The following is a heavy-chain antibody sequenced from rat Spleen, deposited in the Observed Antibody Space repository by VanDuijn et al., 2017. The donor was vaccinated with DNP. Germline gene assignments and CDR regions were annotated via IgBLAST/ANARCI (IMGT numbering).Heavy chain of an antibody. CDR3: ARDPHTTGRDFDY. J-gene: IGHJ2*01. V-gene: IGHV5-20*01. D-gene: IGHD1-7*01. Sequence: EVQLVESGGGLVQPGRSLKLSCTASGFTFSDYYMAWVRQAPTKGLEWVAYLTYDGGNTYYRDSVKGRFTISRDNAKSTLYLHMNSLRSEDMATYYCARDPHTTGRDFDYWGQGVMVTVSS. CDR1: GFTFSDYY. CDR2: LTYDGGNT.